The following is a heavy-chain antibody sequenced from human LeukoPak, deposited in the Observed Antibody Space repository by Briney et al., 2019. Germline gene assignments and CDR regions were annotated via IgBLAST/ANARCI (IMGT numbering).Heavy chain of an antibody. D-gene: IGHD3-10*01. CDR2: IYPSDSDT. V-gene: IGHV5-51*01. CDR3: ARVYGSGSYYTHFDY. CDR1: GYCFTNFR. Sequence: GESLKISCKGFGYCFTNFRIGWVRQMPGKGLEWMGIIYPSDSDTTYSPTFQGQVTISFDKSINTAYLQWSSLKASDSAIYYCARVYGSGSYYTHFDYWGQGTLVTVSS. J-gene: IGHJ4*02.